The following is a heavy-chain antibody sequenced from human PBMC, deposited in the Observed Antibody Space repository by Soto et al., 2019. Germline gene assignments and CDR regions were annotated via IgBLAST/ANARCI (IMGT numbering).Heavy chain of an antibody. Sequence: GASVKVSCKASGGTFNSYAVNWVRQAPGQGLEWMGGIIPIFGTTNYAQKFQGRVTITADKSTNTVYMELSSLRSEDTAVYYCSTDGPSLVGATRALTYWGQGTLVTVSS. J-gene: IGHJ4*02. CDR3: STDGPSLVGATRALTY. CDR1: GGTFNSYA. V-gene: IGHV1-69*06. D-gene: IGHD1-26*01. CDR2: IIPIFGTT.